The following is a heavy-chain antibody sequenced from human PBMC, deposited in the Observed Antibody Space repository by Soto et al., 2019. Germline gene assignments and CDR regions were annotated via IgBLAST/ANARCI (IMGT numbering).Heavy chain of an antibody. CDR2: TIPMFGTP. CDR1: GGTFSKYA. V-gene: IGHV1-69*01. CDR3: ARPLRDRNYYSGMAV. J-gene: IGHJ6*02. Sequence: QVQLVQSGAEMQQPGASVRVSCKACGGTFSKYAFSWVRQAPGQGLEWLGGTIPMFGTPNYAQKFQGRVAISADESTATVYMELSSLRSEDTAVYFCARPLRDRNYYSGMAVWGQGTTVTVSS. D-gene: IGHD3-22*01.